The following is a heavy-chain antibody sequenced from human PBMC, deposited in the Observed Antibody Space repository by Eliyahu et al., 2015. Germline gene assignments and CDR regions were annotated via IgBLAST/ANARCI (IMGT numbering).Heavy chain of an antibody. CDR1: GFSFSGXG. CDR3: AKDRFETGHYFDY. Sequence: QVQLVESGGGVVQXGRSLRLSCAASGFSFSGXGMHWVRQAPGKGLEWVAVISYDGGNKYYTDSVKGRFTISRDNSKNTLYLQMNSLRAEDTAVYYCAKDRFETGHYFDYWGQGTLVTVSS. CDR2: ISYDGGNK. D-gene: IGHD1-14*01. V-gene: IGHV3-30*18. J-gene: IGHJ4*02.